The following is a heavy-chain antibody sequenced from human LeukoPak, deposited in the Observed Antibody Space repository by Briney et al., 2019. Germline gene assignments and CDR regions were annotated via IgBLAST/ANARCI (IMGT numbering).Heavy chain of an antibody. V-gene: IGHV1-69-2*01. CDR2: VDPEDGET. CDR1: GYTFTDYY. Sequence: ASVKISCKVSGYTFTDYYMHWVQQAPGKGLEWMELVDPEDGETIYAEKFQGRVTITADTSTDTAYMELSSLRSEDTAVYYCATDMKLISGQNYWGNPLPAFDIWGQGTMVTVSS. J-gene: IGHJ3*02. CDR3: ATDMKLISGQNYWGNPLPAFDI. D-gene: IGHD3-16*01.